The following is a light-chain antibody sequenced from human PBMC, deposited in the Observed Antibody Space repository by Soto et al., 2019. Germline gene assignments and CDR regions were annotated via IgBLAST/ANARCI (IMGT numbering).Light chain of an antibody. J-gene: IGKJ5*01. Sequence: EIVLTQSPGTLSLSPGESATLSCRASQSVSYKYLAWYQHKSSQAPRLLIYATSDRATGIPDRFSGSGSGTDFSLTISRLEPEDFAVYYCQQYGSGLSTFGQGTRLEIK. V-gene: IGKV3-20*01. CDR2: ATS. CDR3: QQYGSGLST. CDR1: QSVSYKY.